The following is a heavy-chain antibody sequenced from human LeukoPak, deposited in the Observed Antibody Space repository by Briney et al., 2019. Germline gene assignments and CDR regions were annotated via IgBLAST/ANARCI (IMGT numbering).Heavy chain of an antibody. Sequence: SGPTLVNPTQTLTLTCTFSGFSLTTSGVDVGWIRQPPGKALEWLALIYWDDDKRYSPSLKSRVTITKDTSKNQVVLTMTNMDPVDTATYYCSRTRRGQIGWTNDYRGQGTLVTVSS. CDR3: SRTRRGQIGWTNDY. CDR2: IYWDDDK. V-gene: IGHV2-5*02. D-gene: IGHD6-19*01. CDR1: GFSLTTSGVD. J-gene: IGHJ4*02.